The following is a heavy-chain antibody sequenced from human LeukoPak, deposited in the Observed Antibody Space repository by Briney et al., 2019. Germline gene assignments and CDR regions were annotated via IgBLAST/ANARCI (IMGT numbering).Heavy chain of an antibody. CDR2: ISWNSSSI. J-gene: IGHJ4*02. D-gene: IGHD6-13*01. CDR1: GFTFDDYA. V-gene: IGHV3-9*01. CDR3: AKDLTYSSSWYELDY. Sequence: GGSLRLSCAASGFTFDDYAMHWVRQAPGKGLEWVSGISWNSSSIGYADSVKGRFTISRDNAKNSLYLQMNSLRAEDTALYYCAKDLTYSSSWYELDYWGQGALVTVSS.